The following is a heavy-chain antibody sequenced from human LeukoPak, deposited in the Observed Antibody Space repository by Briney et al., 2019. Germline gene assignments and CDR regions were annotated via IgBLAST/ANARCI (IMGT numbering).Heavy chain of an antibody. CDR2: VLYSGTT. D-gene: IGHD5/OR15-5a*01. V-gene: IGHV4-39*01. CDR3: ARHDFGVYDFSAFDI. J-gene: IGHJ3*02. Sequence: PSETLSLTCDVSGASISDSPYYWGWIRQSPGKGLEWIGSVLYSGTTHYNPSIKNRVSVSVDTSKNQFSLDLRSVTAADTALYYCARHDFGVYDFSAFDIWGQGTLIRVSS. CDR1: GASISDSPYY.